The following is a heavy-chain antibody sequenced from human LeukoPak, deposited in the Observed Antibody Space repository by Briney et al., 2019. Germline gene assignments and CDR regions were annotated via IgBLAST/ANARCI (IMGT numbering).Heavy chain of an antibody. CDR1: GFTFRIYS. V-gene: IGHV3-21*01. D-gene: IGHD3-10*01. Sequence: GGSLRLSCAASGFTFRIYSMNWVRQAPGTGLEWVSSIGPSSGDIHYADSVKGRFTISRDNGKNSLYLQMNSLRAEDTAVYYCARDRGARGRGLAWGQGTQVTVSS. CDR3: ARDRGARGRGLA. J-gene: IGHJ5*02. CDR2: IGPSSGDI.